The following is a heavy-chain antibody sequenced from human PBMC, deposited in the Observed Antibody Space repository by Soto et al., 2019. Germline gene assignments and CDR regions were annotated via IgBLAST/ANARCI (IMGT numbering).Heavy chain of an antibody. CDR2: VSYDGSSK. CDR1: GFSFSDHV. V-gene: IGHV3-30*03. D-gene: IGHD2-21*02. Sequence: QVQLVESGGGVVQPGRSLRLSCEASGFSFSDHVMHWVRQAPGKGLEWVAVVSYDGSSKMYANSVKGRFTVSRANSKTTLYLQMSRLRPEDTALYYGARGTYCGGDGFPGHISRWYFDLWGRGTQVIVSS. J-gene: IGHJ2*01. CDR3: ARGTYCGGDGFPGHISRWYFDL.